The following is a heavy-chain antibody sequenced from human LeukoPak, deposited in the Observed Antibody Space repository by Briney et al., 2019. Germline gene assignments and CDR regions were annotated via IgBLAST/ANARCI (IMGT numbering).Heavy chain of an antibody. J-gene: IGHJ4*02. CDR1: GFTFRKYN. CDR2: ISSGSSYI. D-gene: IGHD2-15*01. CDR3: ASGSGYCSGGSCSDY. Sequence: GGSLRLSCAASGFTFRKYNMNWVRQAPGKGLEWVSAISSGSSYIYYADSVKGRFTIPRDNAKNSLYLQMNSLRAEDTAVYYCASGSGYCSGGSCSDYWGQGTLVTVSS. V-gene: IGHV3-21*01.